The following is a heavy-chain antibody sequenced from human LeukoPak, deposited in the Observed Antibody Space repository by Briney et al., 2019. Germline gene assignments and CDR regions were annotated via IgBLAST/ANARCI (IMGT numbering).Heavy chain of an antibody. Sequence: SETLSLTCTVSGGSISSSSYYWGWIRQPPGKGLEWIGSIYYSGSTYYNPSLKSRVTISVDTSKNQFSLKLSSVTAADTAVYYCARDQGGIALLDYWGQGTLVTVSS. V-gene: IGHV4-39*07. CDR1: GGSISSSSYY. CDR2: IYYSGST. CDR3: ARDQGGIALLDY. D-gene: IGHD6-13*01. J-gene: IGHJ4*02.